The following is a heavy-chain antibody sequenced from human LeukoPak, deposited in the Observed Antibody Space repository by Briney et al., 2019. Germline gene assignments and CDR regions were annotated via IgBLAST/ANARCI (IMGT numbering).Heavy chain of an antibody. D-gene: IGHD2-2*02. CDR2: ISGSGGST. Sequence: GGSLRLSCAASGFTFSSYAMSWVRQAPGKGLEWVSAISGSGGSTYYADSVKGRFTISRDNAKNSLYLQMNSLRAEDTAVYYCASTFCSSTSCYTGPFDYWGQGTLVTVSS. J-gene: IGHJ4*02. CDR1: GFTFSSYA. V-gene: IGHV3-23*01. CDR3: ASTFCSSTSCYTGPFDY.